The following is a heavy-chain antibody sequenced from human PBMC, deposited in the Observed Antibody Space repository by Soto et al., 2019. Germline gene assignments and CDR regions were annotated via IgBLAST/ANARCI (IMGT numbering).Heavy chain of an antibody. CDR1: GYSFTSYW. V-gene: IGHV5-10-1*01. CDR3: ARNIVGATTNYGMDV. D-gene: IGHD1-26*01. J-gene: IGHJ6*02. Sequence: PGESLKISCKGSGYSFTSYWISRVRQMPGKGLEWMGRIDPSDSYTNYSPSFQGHVTISADKSISTAYLQWSSLKASDTAMYYCARNIVGATTNYGMDVWGQGTTVTVSS. CDR2: IDPSDSYT.